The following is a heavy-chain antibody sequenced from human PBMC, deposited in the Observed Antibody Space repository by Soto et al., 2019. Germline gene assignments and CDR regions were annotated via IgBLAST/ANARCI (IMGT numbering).Heavy chain of an antibody. D-gene: IGHD3-16*01. J-gene: IGHJ4*02. CDR2: ISDSGRIT. V-gene: IGHV3-11*01. CDR1: GFSFSDYY. Sequence: QVHLEESGGGLVKPGGALRLPCTASGFSFSDYYMSWIRQAPGKGLEWLSDISDSGRITHHADSVEGRFIISWDSANNSLYIQMSSLRPEVSAIYYCARDHGGGGLALEYWGQGTLVTVSS. CDR3: ARDHGGGGLALEY.